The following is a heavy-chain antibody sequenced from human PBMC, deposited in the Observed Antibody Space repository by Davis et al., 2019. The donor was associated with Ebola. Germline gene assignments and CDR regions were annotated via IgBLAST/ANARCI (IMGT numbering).Heavy chain of an antibody. V-gene: IGHV3-30*04. Sequence: GGSLRLSCAASGFTFSGYAMHWVRQAPGKGLEWVAVISYDGSNKYYADSVKGRFTISRDNSKNTLYLQMNSLRAEDTAVYYCARDTGSVTTLFYYYGMDVWGQGTTVTVSS. CDR1: GFTFSGYA. J-gene: IGHJ6*02. D-gene: IGHD4-17*01. CDR2: ISYDGSNK. CDR3: ARDTGSVTTLFYYYGMDV.